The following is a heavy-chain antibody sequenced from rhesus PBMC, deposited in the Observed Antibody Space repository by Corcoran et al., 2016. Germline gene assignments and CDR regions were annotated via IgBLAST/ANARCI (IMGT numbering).Heavy chain of an antibody. CDR3: AAPVPFNWNDDLDY. CDR2: IGVSMVST. V-gene: IGHV4-127*01. Sequence: QVQLQESGPGLVKPSETLSLTCAVSGYSISSGYGWSWIRQPPGKGLEWIGYIGVSMVSTHTNPPLQSLFPISKDTSKNQFSLKLSSVTAADTAVYYCAAPVPFNWNDDLDYWGQGVLVTVSS. CDR1: GYSISSGYG. D-gene: IGHD1-7*02. J-gene: IGHJ4*01.